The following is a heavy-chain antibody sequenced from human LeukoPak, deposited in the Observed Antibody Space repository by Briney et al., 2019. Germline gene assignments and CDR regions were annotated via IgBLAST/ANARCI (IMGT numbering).Heavy chain of an antibody. J-gene: IGHJ4*02. V-gene: IGHV3-74*03. Sequence: GGSLRLSCVASGFTFSGHWMHWVRQVPGKGLMAVSRITPERNAVAQAAPVKGRFTISRDNSKNTIYLEMNSLTAEDTALYHCTRAGYSNGYDYWGQGTLVTVSS. CDR3: TRAGYSNGYDY. CDR2: ITPERNAV. CDR1: GFTFSGHW. D-gene: IGHD2-15*01.